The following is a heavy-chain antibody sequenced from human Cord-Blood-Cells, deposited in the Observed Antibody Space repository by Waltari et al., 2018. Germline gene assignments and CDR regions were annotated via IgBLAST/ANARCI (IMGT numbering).Heavy chain of an antibody. CDR3: ARGSRLAYSSSFDY. CDR1: GFTVSSNY. J-gene: IGHJ4*02. Sequence: EVQLVESGGGLIQPGGSLRLSCAASGFTVSSNYMSWVRRAPGKGLEWVAVIYWGGSTYSADSGKGRFTISRDNSKNTRYLQMNSLRAEDTAVYYCARGSRLAYSSSFDYWGQGTLVTVSS. D-gene: IGHD6-13*01. CDR2: IYWGGST. V-gene: IGHV3-53*01.